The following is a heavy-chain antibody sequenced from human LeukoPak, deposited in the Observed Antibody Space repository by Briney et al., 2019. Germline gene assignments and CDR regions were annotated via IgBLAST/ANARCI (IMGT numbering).Heavy chain of an antibody. CDR3: ARKIPSGPVDR. V-gene: IGHV5-51*01. CDR1: GYSFTSYW. J-gene: IGHJ5*02. CDR2: IYPGNSDT. Sequence: GESLKISCKGSGYSFTSYWIGWVRQMPGKGLEWMGIIYPGNSDTKYTPSFQGQVTISADQSISTAYLQWNSLKASDTAMYYCARKIPSGPVDRWGQGTLVTVSS. D-gene: IGHD2-2*01.